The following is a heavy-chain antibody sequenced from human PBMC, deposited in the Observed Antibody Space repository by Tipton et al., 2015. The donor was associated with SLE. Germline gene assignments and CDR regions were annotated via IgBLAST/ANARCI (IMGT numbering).Heavy chain of an antibody. CDR1: GDSINSHH. CDR3: ARSGSYPYYYYYMDV. J-gene: IGHJ6*03. V-gene: IGHV4-59*11. CDR2: MYNSGST. D-gene: IGHD1-26*01. Sequence: TLSLTCTVSGDSINSHHWSWIRQPPGKGLEWIGYMYNSGSTKYNPSLKSRVTISVDTSKNQFSLKLYSVTAADTAVYYCARSGSYPYYYYYMDVWGKGTTVTVSS.